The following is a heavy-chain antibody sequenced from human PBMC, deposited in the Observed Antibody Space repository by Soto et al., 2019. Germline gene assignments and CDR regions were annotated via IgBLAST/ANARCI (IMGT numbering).Heavy chain of an antibody. CDR1: GYTLTELS. D-gene: IGHD3-22*01. Sequence: ASVKVSCKVSGYTLTELSMHWVRQAPGKGLEWMGGFDPEDGETIYAQKFQGRVTMTEDTSTDTAYMELSSLRSEDTAVYYCATTYYDSSGYLFDYWGQGTLVTV. V-gene: IGHV1-24*01. CDR3: ATTYYDSSGYLFDY. J-gene: IGHJ4*02. CDR2: FDPEDGET.